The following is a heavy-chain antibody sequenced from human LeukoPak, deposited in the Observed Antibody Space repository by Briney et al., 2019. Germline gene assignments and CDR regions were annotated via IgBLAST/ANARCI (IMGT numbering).Heavy chain of an antibody. Sequence: GGSLRLSCAASGFTFSSYSMNWVRQAPGKGLEWVSSISSSSSYIYYADSVKGRFTISRDNAKNSLYLQMNSLRAEDTAVYYCARDQAPYYYDSSGYYWSAFDIWGQGTMVTVSS. D-gene: IGHD3-22*01. J-gene: IGHJ3*02. CDR3: ARDQAPYYYDSSGYYWSAFDI. V-gene: IGHV3-21*01. CDR1: GFTFSSYS. CDR2: ISSSSSYI.